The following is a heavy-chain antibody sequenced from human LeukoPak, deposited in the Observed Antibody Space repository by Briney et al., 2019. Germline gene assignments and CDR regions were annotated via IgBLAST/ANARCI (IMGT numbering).Heavy chain of an antibody. J-gene: IGHJ4*02. V-gene: IGHV1-24*01. Sequence: AAVTVSFQVSGYTLTELSMHWVRQAPGRGREWMGGFDPEDGETIYAQKFQGGVTMTEDTSTDTDYMELSSLRSEDTAVYYCATGIYDKCSGGSCSDFDYWGQGTLVTVSS. CDR2: FDPEDGET. CDR3: ATGIYDKCSGGSCSDFDY. CDR1: GYTLTELS. D-gene: IGHD2-15*01.